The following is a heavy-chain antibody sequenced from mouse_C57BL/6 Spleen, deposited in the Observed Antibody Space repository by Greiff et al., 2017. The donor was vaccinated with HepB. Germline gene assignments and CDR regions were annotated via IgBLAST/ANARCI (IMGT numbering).Heavy chain of an antibody. CDR2: IDPSDSYT. J-gene: IGHJ3*01. V-gene: IGHV1-69*01. Sequence: QVQLQQPGAELVMPGASVKLSCKASGYTFTSYWMHWVKQRPGQGLEWIGEIDPSDSYTNYNQKFKGKSTLTVDKSSSTAYMQLSSLTSEDSAVYYCESGYSWFAYWGQGTLVTVSA. CDR3: ESGYSWFAY. CDR1: GYTFTSYW. D-gene: IGHD2-3*01.